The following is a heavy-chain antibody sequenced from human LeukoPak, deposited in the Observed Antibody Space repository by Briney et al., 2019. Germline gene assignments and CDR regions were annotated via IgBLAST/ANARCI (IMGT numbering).Heavy chain of an antibody. J-gene: IGHJ6*02. D-gene: IGHD3-9*01. CDR2: IIPILGIA. V-gene: IGHV1-69*04. CDR1: GGTFSSYA. Sequence: GASVKVSCKASGGTFSSYAISWVRQAPGQGLEWMGRIIPILGIANYAQKFQGRVTITADKSTSTAYMELSSLRSEDTAVYYCARRSYFDWLDREYYYYGMDVWGQGTTVTVCS. CDR3: ARRSYFDWLDREYYYYGMDV.